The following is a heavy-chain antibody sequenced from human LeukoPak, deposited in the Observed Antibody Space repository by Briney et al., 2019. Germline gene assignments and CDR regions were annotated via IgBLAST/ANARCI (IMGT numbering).Heavy chain of an antibody. CDR2: INPNSGGT. Sequence: ASVKVSCKASGYTFTAYYMHWVRQAPGQGLEWMGWINPNSGGTNYAQKFQGRVTMTRDTSISTAYMELSRLRSDDTAVYYCARAPMLGMPVLKLGYFDLWGRGTLVTVSS. J-gene: IGHJ2*01. CDR1: GYTFTAYY. CDR3: ARAPMLGMPVLKLGYFDL. V-gene: IGHV1-2*02. D-gene: IGHD3-16*01.